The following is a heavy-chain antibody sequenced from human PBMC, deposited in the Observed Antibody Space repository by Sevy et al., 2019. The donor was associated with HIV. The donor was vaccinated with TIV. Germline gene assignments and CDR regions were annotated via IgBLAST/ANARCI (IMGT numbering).Heavy chain of an antibody. CDR1: GFSFSDYW. D-gene: IGHD1-26*01. CDR2: IKEDGSDK. Sequence: GGSLRLSCAASGFSFSDYWMNWVRQAPGRGLEWVANIKEDGSDKNFKDSVKGRLTISRDNAKNLLSLQMDSLRAEDTAVYYCARGAQGALDYWGQGALVTVSS. J-gene: IGHJ4*02. V-gene: IGHV3-7*01. CDR3: ARGAQGALDY.